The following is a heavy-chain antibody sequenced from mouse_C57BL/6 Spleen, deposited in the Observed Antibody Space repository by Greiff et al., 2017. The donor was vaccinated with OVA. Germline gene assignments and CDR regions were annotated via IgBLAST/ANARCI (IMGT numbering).Heavy chain of an antibody. CDR1: GFTFTDYY. Sequence: EVKLMESGGGLVQPGGSLSLSCAASGFTFTDYYMSWVRQPPGKALEWLGFIRNKANGYTTEYSASVKGRFTISRANSQSILYPQMNALRAEDSATYYCARCSPTCFDYWGQGTTLTGSS. CDR3: ARCSPTCFDY. J-gene: IGHJ2*01. V-gene: IGHV7-3*01. CDR2: IRNKANGYTT.